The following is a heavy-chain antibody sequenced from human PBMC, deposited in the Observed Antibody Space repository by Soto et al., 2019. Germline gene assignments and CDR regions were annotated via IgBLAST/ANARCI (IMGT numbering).Heavy chain of an antibody. CDR2: IIPMFGTV. J-gene: IGHJ6*02. CDR1: GGTFTIFA. Sequence: SVKVSGKASGGTFTIFAITWVGQAPGRGPEWMGRIIPMFGTVNYAQNFQGRVTITADTSTSTAYMELSSLRSDDTAVYYCARDAGAAGVYDFDMDVWGQGTTVTVSS. D-gene: IGHD6-13*01. V-gene: IGHV1-69*06. CDR3: ARDAGAAGVYDFDMDV.